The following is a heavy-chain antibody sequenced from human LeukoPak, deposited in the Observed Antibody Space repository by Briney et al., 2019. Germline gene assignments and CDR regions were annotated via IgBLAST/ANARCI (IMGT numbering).Heavy chain of an antibody. Sequence: ASVKVSCKASGGTFSSYPVTWVRQAPGQRLEYMGGIIPSLGAANFVQKFQGRVAMTTDEATTTVYMELSSLTSGDTAVYYCARGSIVGASGAFYIWGQGTMVIVSS. J-gene: IGHJ3*02. CDR3: ARGSIVGASGAFYI. D-gene: IGHD1-26*01. V-gene: IGHV1-69*16. CDR2: IIPSLGAA. CDR1: GGTFSSYP.